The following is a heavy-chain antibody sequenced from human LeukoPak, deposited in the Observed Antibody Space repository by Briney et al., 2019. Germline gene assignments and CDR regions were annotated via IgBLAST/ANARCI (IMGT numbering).Heavy chain of an antibody. CDR1: GYSISSGYY. CDR3: AGDPYYYYMDV. J-gene: IGHJ6*03. Sequence: SETLSLTCTVSGYSISSGYYWGWIRQPPGKWLEWIGSIYYSGSTYYNPSLKSRVTISVDTSKNQFSLKLSSVTAADTAVYYCAGDPYYYYMDVWGKGTTVTVSS. V-gene: IGHV4-38-2*02. CDR2: IYYSGST.